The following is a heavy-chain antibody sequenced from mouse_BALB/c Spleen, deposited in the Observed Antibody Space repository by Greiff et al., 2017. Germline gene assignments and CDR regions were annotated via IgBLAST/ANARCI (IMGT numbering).Heavy chain of an antibody. CDR1: GFTFTDYY. D-gene: IGHD1-1*01. V-gene: IGHV7-3*02. J-gene: IGHJ4*01. Sequence: DVKLVESGGGLVQPGGSLRLSCATSGFTFTDYYMSWVRQPPGKALEWLGFIRNKANGYTTEYSASVKGRFTISRDNSQSILYLQMNTLRAEDSATYYCARDRGSSYAMDYWGQGTSVTVSS. CDR3: ARDRGSSYAMDY. CDR2: IRNKANGYTT.